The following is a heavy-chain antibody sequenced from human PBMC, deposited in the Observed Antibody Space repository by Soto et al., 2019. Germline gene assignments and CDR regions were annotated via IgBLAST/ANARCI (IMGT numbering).Heavy chain of an antibody. D-gene: IGHD3-22*01. CDR3: AKDLFSYDSSGYPSDAFDI. CDR1: GYTFTSYD. J-gene: IGHJ3*02. V-gene: IGHV1-8*01. CDR2: MNPNSGNT. Sequence: GXSVKVSCKASGYTFTSYDIIWVRQATVQGLEWMGWMNPNSGNTGYAQKFQGRVTMTRNTSISTAYMELSSLRSEDTAVYYCAKDLFSYDSSGYPSDAFDIWGQGTMVTVSS.